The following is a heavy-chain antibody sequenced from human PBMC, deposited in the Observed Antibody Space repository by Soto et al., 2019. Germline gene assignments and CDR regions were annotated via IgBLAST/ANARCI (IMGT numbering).Heavy chain of an antibody. Sequence: EVQLVESGGGLVQPGGSLRLSCAASGFTFNSCSMNWVRQAPGKGLEWVSYISSSSSTIYYADSVKGRFTISRDNAKNSLYLQMNSLRDEDTAVYYCARAGYYGSGILLWGQGTLVTVSS. D-gene: IGHD3-10*01. CDR2: ISSSSSTI. CDR3: ARAGYYGSGILL. CDR1: GFTFNSCS. V-gene: IGHV3-48*02. J-gene: IGHJ4*02.